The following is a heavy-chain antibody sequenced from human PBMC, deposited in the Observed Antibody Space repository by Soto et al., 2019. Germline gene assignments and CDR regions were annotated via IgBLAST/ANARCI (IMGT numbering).Heavy chain of an antibody. V-gene: IGHV4-34*01. J-gene: IGHJ4*02. CDR2: INHSGST. D-gene: IGHD6-13*01. CDR3: ASSSTNYRYSSRHDY. Sequence: SETLSLTCAVYGGSFSGYYWSWIRQPPGKGLEWIGEINHSGSTNYNPSLKSRVTISVDTSKNQFSLKLSSVTAADTAVYYCASSSTNYRYSSRHDYWGQGTLVTVSS. CDR1: GGSFSGYY.